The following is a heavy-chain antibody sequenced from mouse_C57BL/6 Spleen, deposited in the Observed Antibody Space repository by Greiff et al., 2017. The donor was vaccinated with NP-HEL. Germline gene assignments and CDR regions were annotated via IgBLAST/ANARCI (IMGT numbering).Heavy chain of an antibody. D-gene: IGHD2-4*01. CDR3: VRHGNDYDVKDYWYFDV. CDR1: GFSFNTYA. Sequence: EVKVVESGGGLVQPKGSLKLSCAASGFSFNTYAMNWVRQAPGKGLEWVARIRSKSNNYATYYADSVKDRFTISRDDSESMLYLQMNNLKTEDTAMYYCVRHGNDYDVKDYWYFDVWGTGTTVTVSS. CDR2: IRSKSNNYAT. J-gene: IGHJ1*03. V-gene: IGHV10-1*01.